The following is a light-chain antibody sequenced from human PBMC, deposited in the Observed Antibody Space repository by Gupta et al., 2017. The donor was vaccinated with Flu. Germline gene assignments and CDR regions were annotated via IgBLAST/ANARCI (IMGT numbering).Light chain of an antibody. Sequence: QYVLTPPPSASGTPARRVTLSCSGSSSNIGSNTVNWYQQLPGTAPKLLIYSSAQRPSGVPDRFSASKSGTSASLAISGLQSEDEGDYYCAGWDDSLNHWVFGGGTKVTVL. CDR3: AGWDDSLNHWV. V-gene: IGLV1-44*01. J-gene: IGLJ3*02. CDR1: SSNIGSNT. CDR2: SSA.